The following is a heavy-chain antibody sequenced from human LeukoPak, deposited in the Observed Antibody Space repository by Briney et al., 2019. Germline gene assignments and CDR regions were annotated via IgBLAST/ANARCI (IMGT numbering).Heavy chain of an antibody. Sequence: GGSLRLSCAASGFTFSDYYMSWIRQAPGKGLEWVSYISSSGSTIYYADSVKGRFTISRDNAKDSLYLQMNSLRAEDTAVYYCARDKVESWYNWNVGLWYFDLWGRGTLVTVSS. CDR2: ISSSGSTI. CDR3: ARDKVESWYNWNVGLWYFDL. CDR1: GFTFSDYY. J-gene: IGHJ2*01. D-gene: IGHD1-1*01. V-gene: IGHV3-11*04.